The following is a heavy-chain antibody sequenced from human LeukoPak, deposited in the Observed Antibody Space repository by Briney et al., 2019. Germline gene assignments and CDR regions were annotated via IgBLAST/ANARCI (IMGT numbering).Heavy chain of an antibody. J-gene: IGHJ4*02. D-gene: IGHD3-10*01. Sequence: GESLKISCKGSGYSFTSYWIGWVRQMPGKGLEWMGIIYPGDSDTRYSPSFQDQVTISADKSISTAYLQWSSLKASDTAMYYCARRDYYGSGSYYNGYFDYWGQGTLVTVSS. CDR1: GYSFTSYW. CDR3: ARRDYYGSGSYYNGYFDY. V-gene: IGHV5-51*01. CDR2: IYPGDSDT.